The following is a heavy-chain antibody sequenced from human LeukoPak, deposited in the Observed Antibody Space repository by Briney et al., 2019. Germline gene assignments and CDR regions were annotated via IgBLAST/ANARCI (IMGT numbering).Heavy chain of an antibody. D-gene: IGHD3-3*01. CDR2: IKHDGST. CDR3: ARNYNFWSGYRDY. CDR1: GGSSSGDF. Sequence: SETLSLTCAVYGGSSSGDFWSWIRQSPGKGLEWIGEIKHDGSTTYNPSLESRVTMSVDTSTNQISLEMTSVTAADTAVYYCARNYNFWSGYRDYWGQGTLVTVSS. V-gene: IGHV4-34*01. J-gene: IGHJ4*02.